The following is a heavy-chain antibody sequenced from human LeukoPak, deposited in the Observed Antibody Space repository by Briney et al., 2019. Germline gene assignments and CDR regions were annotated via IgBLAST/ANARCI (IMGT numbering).Heavy chain of an antibody. J-gene: IGHJ4*02. Sequence: GGSLRLSCAASGFTFSVFEMNWVRQAPGKGLEWVSYISSTGSWTYYADSVKGRFTISRDNAKNSLYLQMNSLRADDTAVYYCAKTRGSGWTYPFDNWGQGTLVTVSS. D-gene: IGHD6-19*01. CDR2: ISSTGSWT. CDR3: AKTRGSGWTYPFDN. V-gene: IGHV3-48*03. CDR1: GFTFSVFE.